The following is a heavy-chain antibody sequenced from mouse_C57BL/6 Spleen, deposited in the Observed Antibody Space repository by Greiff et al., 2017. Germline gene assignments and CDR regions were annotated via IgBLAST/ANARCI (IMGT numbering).Heavy chain of an antibody. V-gene: IGHV3-6*01. J-gene: IGHJ2*01. Sequence: EVQRVESGPGLVKPSQSLSLTCSVTGYSITSGYYWNWIRQFPGNKLELMGYISYDGSNNYNPSLKNRISITPDTSKNQFFLKLNSVTTEDTATYYCEREGYYGSREVYFDYWGQGTTLTVSS. CDR1: GYSITSGYY. D-gene: IGHD1-1*01. CDR2: ISYDGSN. CDR3: EREGYYGSREVYFDY.